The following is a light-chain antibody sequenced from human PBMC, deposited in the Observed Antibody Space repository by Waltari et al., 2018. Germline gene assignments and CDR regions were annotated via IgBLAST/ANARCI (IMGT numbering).Light chain of an antibody. CDR1: QDISQW. Sequence: DIQMTQSPSSLSASVGDRVTISCRSSQDISQWLAWYQQRPGKPPKLLIYKASNLEAGVPSRFCASRAGADFTLTLHNLPPEDVGTYVCHQHRVFPLTFCGGTKVEI. CDR2: KAS. V-gene: IGKV1-33*01. CDR3: HQHRVFPLT. J-gene: IGKJ4*01.